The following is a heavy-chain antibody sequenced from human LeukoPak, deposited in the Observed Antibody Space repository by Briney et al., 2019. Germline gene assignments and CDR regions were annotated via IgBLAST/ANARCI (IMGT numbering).Heavy chain of an antibody. CDR2: INPKSGGT. D-gene: IGHD1-26*01. V-gene: IGHV1-2*02. CDR1: GYTFTGYY. Sequence: AASVKVSCKASGYTFTGYYMHWVRQAPGQGLEWMGWINPKSGGTNYAQKFQGRVTMTRDTSISTAYMELSRLRSDDTAVYYCARMEGLYSGSYNFDYWGQGTLVTVSS. CDR3: ARMEGLYSGSYNFDY. J-gene: IGHJ4*02.